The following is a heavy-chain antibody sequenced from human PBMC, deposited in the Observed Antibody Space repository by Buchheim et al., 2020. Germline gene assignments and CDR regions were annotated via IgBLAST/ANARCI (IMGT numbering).Heavy chain of an antibody. V-gene: IGHV1-2*02. CDR1: GYTFTGHY. CDR2: ISPSSGGT. J-gene: IGHJ4*02. CDR3: ARKVAVSTIGEYCDY. D-gene: IGHD5/OR15-5a*01. Sequence: QVQLVQSGAEVKKPGASVKVSCKASGYTFTGHYVHWVRLAPGQGLEWMGWISPSSGGTKYAQKFQGRVTMTSDTSISTAYKELSRLRSDDTGVYYCARKVAVSTIGEYCDYWGQGTL.